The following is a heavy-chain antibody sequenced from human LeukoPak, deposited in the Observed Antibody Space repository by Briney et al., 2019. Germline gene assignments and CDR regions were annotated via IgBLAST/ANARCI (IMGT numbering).Heavy chain of an antibody. CDR2: INPNSGGT. D-gene: IGHD3-22*01. CDR3: AREETKTYYYDSSGHRNWFDP. V-gene: IGHV1-2*02. CDR1: GYTFTGYY. Sequence: ASVKVSCKASGYTFTGYYMHWVRQAPGQGLEWMGWINPNSGGTNYAQKFQGRVTMTRDTSISTAYMELSRLRFDDTAVYYCAREETKTYYYDSSGHRNWFDPWGQGTLVTVSS. J-gene: IGHJ5*02.